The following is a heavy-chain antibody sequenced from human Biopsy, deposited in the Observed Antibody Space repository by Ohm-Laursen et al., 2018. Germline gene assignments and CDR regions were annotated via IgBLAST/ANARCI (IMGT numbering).Heavy chain of an antibody. J-gene: IGHJ5*02. CDR2: IFNSANT. CDR3: ARGDYFDSNGYFWFDP. D-gene: IGHD3-22*01. CDR1: GGSISSDGSY. V-gene: IGHV4-31*01. Sequence: TLSLTWTVSGGSISSDGSYWSWIRQRPGKGLEWIGYIFNSANTYYNPSLKNLITISGDTSKNQFSLKLNSVTAADTAVYYCARGDYFDSNGYFWFDPWGQGTLVTVSS.